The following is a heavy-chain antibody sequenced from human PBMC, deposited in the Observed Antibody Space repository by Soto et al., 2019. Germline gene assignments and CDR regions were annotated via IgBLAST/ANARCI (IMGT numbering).Heavy chain of an antibody. Sequence: TLSLTCAVSGGSISSNNWWSWVPQPPGKGLEWIGEIYHSGSINYNPSLKSRVTTSVDKSKNQFSLKLTSVTAADTAVYYCARDSSGYSFIDNWGQGILVTVSS. CDR1: GGSISSNNW. J-gene: IGHJ4*02. V-gene: IGHV4-4*02. CDR2: IYHSGSI. D-gene: IGHD5-12*01. CDR3: ARDSSGYSFIDN.